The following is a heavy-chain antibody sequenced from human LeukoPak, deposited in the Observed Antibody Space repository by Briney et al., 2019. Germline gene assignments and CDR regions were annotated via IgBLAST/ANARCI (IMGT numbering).Heavy chain of an antibody. CDR2: IYYSGST. Sequence: PSETLSLTCTVSGGSISSGGYYWSWIRQHPGKGLEWIGYIYYSGSTYYNPSLKSRVTISVDTSKNQFSLKLSSVTAADTAVYYCARGGYSGYDWIGEGYFDYWGQGTLVTVSS. CDR3: ARGGYSGYDWIGEGYFDY. J-gene: IGHJ4*02. D-gene: IGHD5-12*01. CDR1: GGSISSGGYY. V-gene: IGHV4-31*03.